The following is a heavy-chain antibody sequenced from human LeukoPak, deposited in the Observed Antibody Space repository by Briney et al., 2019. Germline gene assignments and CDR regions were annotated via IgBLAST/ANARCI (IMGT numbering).Heavy chain of an antibody. CDR1: GFTFSGYG. J-gene: IGHJ3*02. Sequence: GGSLRLSCAASGFTFSGYGMSWVRQAPGKGLEWVSAISGNGGATYYADSVKGRFTISRDNSKNTLYLQMNSLRAEDTAVYYCAYLNLDIVATMGAFDIWGQGTMVTVSS. D-gene: IGHD5-12*01. CDR2: ISGNGGAT. CDR3: AYLNLDIVATMGAFDI. V-gene: IGHV3-23*01.